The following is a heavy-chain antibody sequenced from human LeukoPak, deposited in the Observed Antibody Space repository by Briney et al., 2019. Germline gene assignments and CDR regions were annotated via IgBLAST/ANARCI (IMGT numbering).Heavy chain of an antibody. CDR2: IYHSGST. CDR3: ARALGSYLDY. CDR1: GGSISSGGYS. J-gene: IGHJ4*02. Sequence: SETLSLTCAVSGGSISSGGYSWSWIRQPPGKGLEWIAYIYHSGSTYYNPSLKSRVTISVDRSKNQFSLKLSSVTAADTAVYYCARALGSYLDYWGQGTLVTVSS. V-gene: IGHV4-30-2*01.